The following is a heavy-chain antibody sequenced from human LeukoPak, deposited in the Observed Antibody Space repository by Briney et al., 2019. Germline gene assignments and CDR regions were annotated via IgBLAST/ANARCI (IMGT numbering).Heavy chain of an antibody. CDR1: GGSISSGGYS. CDR3: ASSPRSPNTMVRGVRDY. D-gene: IGHD3-10*01. V-gene: IGHV4-34*01. CDR2: INHSGST. Sequence: PSETLSLTCAVSGGSISSGGYSWSWIRRPPGKGLEWIGEINHSGSTNYNPSLKSRVTISVDTSKNQFSLKLSSVTAADTAVYYCASSPRSPNTMVRGVRDYWGQGTLVTVSS. J-gene: IGHJ4*02.